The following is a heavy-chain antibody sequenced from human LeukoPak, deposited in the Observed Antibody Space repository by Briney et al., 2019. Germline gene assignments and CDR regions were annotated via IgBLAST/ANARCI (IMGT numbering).Heavy chain of an antibody. CDR2: IYSGGST. V-gene: IGHV3-53*01. CDR3: ARDNPDYGDYSCPFDY. J-gene: IGHJ4*02. CDR1: GFTFSSYS. Sequence: PGGSLRLSCAASGFTFSSYSINWVRQAPGKGVEWVSVIYSGGSTYYADSVKGRFTISRDNSKNTLYLQMNSLRAEDTAVYYCARDNPDYGDYSCPFDYWGQGTLVTVSS. D-gene: IGHD4-17*01.